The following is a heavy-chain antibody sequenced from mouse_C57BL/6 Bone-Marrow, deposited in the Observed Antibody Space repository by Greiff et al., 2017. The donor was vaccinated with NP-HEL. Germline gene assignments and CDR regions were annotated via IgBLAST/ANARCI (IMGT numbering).Heavy chain of an antibody. CDR2: INPNNGGT. CDR3: ARVGNQFLYCAMDY. Sequence: EVKLVESGPELVKPGASVKIPCKASGYTFTDYNMDWVKQSHGKSLEWIGDINPNNGGTIYNQKFKGKATLTVDKSSSTAYMELRSLTSEDTAVYYCARVGNQFLYCAMDYWGQGTSVTVSS. V-gene: IGHV1-18*01. CDR1: GYTFTDYN. D-gene: IGHD2-1*01. J-gene: IGHJ4*01.